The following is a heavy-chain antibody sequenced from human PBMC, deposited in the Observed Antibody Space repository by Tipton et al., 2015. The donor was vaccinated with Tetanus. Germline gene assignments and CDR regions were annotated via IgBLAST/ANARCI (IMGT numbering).Heavy chain of an antibody. D-gene: IGHD3/OR15-3a*01. V-gene: IGHV4-34*01. J-gene: IGHJ5*02. CDR2: VNQSGST. Sequence: GLVKPSETLSLTCGVSDGSFNAYYWSWIRQTPGKGLEWIGEVNQSGSTKYNPSFNSRAAISVDTSKSQFSLRVRSVTAADTAVYYCARDHFRTLTRPASFYNWFDPWGQGTLVTVSS. CDR1: DGSFNAYY. CDR3: ARDHFRTLTRPASFYNWFDP.